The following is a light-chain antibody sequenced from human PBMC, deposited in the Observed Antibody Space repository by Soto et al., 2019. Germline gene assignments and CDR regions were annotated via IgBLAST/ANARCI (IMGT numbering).Light chain of an antibody. CDR1: SGHSRYA. Sequence: QLVLTQSPSASASLGASVKLTCTLSSGHSRYAIAWHQQQPERGPRFLMKFNLDGSHIKGDGIPDRFSGSRSGAERYLTISSLQSEDEADYYCQTWASGIPVFGGGTKLTVL. J-gene: IGLJ2*01. CDR3: QTWASGIPV. CDR2: FNLDGSH. V-gene: IGLV4-69*01.